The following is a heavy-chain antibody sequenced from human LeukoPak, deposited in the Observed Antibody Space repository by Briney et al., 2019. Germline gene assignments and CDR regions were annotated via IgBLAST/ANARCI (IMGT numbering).Heavy chain of an antibody. V-gene: IGHV3-30-3*01. J-gene: IGHJ4*02. CDR3: ARDGDGDYAGFDY. Sequence: GGSLRLSCAASGFTFSSYAMHWVPQAPGKGLEWVAVISYDGSNKYYADSVKGRFTISRDNSKNALYLQMNSLRAEDTAVYYCARDGDGDYAGFDYWGQGTLVTVSS. CDR1: GFTFSSYA. CDR2: ISYDGSNK. D-gene: IGHD4-17*01.